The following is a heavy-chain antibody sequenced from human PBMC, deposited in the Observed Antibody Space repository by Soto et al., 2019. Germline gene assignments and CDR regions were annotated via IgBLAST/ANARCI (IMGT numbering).Heavy chain of an antibody. V-gene: IGHV4-34*01. Sequence: PSETLSLTCAVYGGSFSGYYWSWIRQPPGKGLEWIGEINRSGSTNYNPSLKSRVTISVDTSKNQFSLKLSSVTAADTAVYYCARGQRWLQSDYYYGMDVWGQGTTVTVSS. D-gene: IGHD5-12*01. CDR1: GGSFSGYY. CDR3: ARGQRWLQSDYYYGMDV. CDR2: INRSGST. J-gene: IGHJ6*02.